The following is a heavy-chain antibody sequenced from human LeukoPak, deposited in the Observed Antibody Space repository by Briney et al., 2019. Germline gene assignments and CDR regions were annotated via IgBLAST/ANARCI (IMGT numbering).Heavy chain of an antibody. J-gene: IGHJ4*02. V-gene: IGHV1-69*05. Sequence: ASVKVSCKASGGTFSSYAISWVRQAPGQGLEWMGGIIPIFGTANYAQKFQGRVTITTDESTSTAYMELSSLRSEDTAVYYCARERDSGTYMPSFDYGGQGPLVTVSS. CDR1: GGTFSSYA. CDR3: ARERDSGTYMPSFDY. CDR2: IIPIFGTA. D-gene: IGHD1-26*01.